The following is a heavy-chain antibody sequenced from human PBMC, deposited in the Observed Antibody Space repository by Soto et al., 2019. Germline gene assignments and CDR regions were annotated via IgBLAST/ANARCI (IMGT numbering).Heavy chain of an antibody. Sequence: QVQLQESGPGLVKPSQTLSLTCTVSGGSISSGGYYWSWIRQHPGKGLEWIGYIYYSGSTYYNPSLKSRVTISVDTSKNQFSLKLISVTAADTAVYYCARGGYCSGGSCYSFWFDPWGQGTLVTVSS. V-gene: IGHV4-31*03. D-gene: IGHD2-15*01. CDR3: ARGGYCSGGSCYSFWFDP. CDR2: IYYSGST. J-gene: IGHJ5*02. CDR1: GGSISSGGYY.